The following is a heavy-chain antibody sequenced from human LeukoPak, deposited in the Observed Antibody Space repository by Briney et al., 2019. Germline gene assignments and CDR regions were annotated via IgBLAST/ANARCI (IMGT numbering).Heavy chain of an antibody. Sequence: QSGGSLRLSCAASGFTFSSYEMNLVRQAPGKGLEWVSYISGGGTTIYYADSVKGRFTISRDNAENSLYLQMTSLRAEDTAVYHCVREGSSDAFDIWGQGTMVTVSS. CDR1: GFTFSSYE. D-gene: IGHD2-2*01. J-gene: IGHJ3*02. CDR2: ISGGGTTI. V-gene: IGHV3-48*03. CDR3: VREGSSDAFDI.